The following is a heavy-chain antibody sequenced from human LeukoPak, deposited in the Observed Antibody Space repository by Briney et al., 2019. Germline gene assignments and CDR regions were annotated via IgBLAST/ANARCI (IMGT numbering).Heavy chain of an antibody. D-gene: IGHD2-15*01. V-gene: IGHV3-48*01. CDR2: ISGSSSTI. CDR3: AKGVGDCSGGSCHLVFDY. CDR1: GFTFSSYS. Sequence: PGGSLRLSCAASGFTFSSYSMNWVRQAPGKGLEWVSYISGSSSTIYYADSVKGRFTISRDNAKNSLYLQMNSLRAEDTAVYYCAKGVGDCSGGSCHLVFDYRGQGTLVTVSS. J-gene: IGHJ4*02.